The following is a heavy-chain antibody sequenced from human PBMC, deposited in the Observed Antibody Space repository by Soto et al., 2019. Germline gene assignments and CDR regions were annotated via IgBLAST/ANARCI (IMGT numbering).Heavy chain of an antibody. V-gene: IGHV3-7*01. D-gene: IGHD7-27*01. CDR1: GFTFNKYW. CDR2: IQQVGSEK. CDR3: ALGRTGLDV. Sequence: EVQLLESGGGLVQPGGSLRLSCAASGFTFNKYWMTWVSQAPGKGLEWVANIQQVGSEKYYVDSVKGRFTISRDNADNSLYLQMNGLRAEDTAVYYCALGRTGLDVWGQGTTVTVSS. J-gene: IGHJ6*02.